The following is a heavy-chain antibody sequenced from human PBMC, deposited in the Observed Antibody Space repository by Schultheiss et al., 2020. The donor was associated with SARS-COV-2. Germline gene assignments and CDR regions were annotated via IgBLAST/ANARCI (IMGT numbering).Heavy chain of an antibody. V-gene: IGHV4-59*01. Sequence: SETLSLTCTVSGGSISSYYWSWIRQPPGKGLEWIGYIYYSGSTYYNPSLKSRVTISVDTSKNQFSLKLSSVTAADTAVYYCTRDLEAGDLRPGDYWGQGTLVTVSS. J-gene: IGHJ4*02. CDR3: TRDLEAGDLRPGDY. D-gene: IGHD5-12*01. CDR2: IYYSGST. CDR1: GGSISSYY.